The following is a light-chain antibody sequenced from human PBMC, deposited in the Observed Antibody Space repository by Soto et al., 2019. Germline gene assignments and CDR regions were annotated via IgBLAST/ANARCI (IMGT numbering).Light chain of an antibody. V-gene: IGKV3-20*01. J-gene: IGKJ5*01. Sequence: ELVLTQSPGILSWSPGERAPLSCGASQSVSTRLAWYQQKPGQAPRLLISDASSRATGISDRFSGSGSGTDFTLTISRLEPEDFAMYYCQQYAASPITFGQGTRLEIK. CDR3: QQYAASPIT. CDR2: DAS. CDR1: QSVSTR.